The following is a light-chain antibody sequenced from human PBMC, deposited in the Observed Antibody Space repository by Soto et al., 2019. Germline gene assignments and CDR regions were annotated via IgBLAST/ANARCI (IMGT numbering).Light chain of an antibody. V-gene: IGKV1-39*01. CDR1: QSISSY. CDR3: LQYFNYPRT. Sequence: DIQMSPSPSSLSASVGDRFTITCRASQSISSYLNWYQQKPGKAPKLLIYAASSLQSGVPSRFSGSGSGTEFTLTISSLQPEDFATYYCLQYFNYPRTFGQGTKVDIK. J-gene: IGKJ1*01. CDR2: AAS.